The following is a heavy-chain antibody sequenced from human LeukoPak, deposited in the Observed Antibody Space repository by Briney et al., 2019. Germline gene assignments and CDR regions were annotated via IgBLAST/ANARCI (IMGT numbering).Heavy chain of an antibody. CDR3: ARDPYWGASDY. D-gene: IGHD1-26*01. CDR2: INKDGSST. CDR1: GFTFSSHW. J-gene: IGHJ4*02. Sequence: GGSLRLSCAASGFTFSSHWMHWVRQAPGKGLVWVSRINKDGSSTFYADSVKGRFTISRDNAKNTLYLQMNSLGVEDTAVYYCARDPYWGASDYWGQGTLVTVSS. V-gene: IGHV3-74*01.